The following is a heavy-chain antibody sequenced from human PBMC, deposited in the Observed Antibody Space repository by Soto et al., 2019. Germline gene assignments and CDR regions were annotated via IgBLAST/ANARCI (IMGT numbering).Heavy chain of an antibody. J-gene: IGHJ5*02. CDR3: ARGLNVVVPAATTYDVKNCFDT. CDR2: INAGNGNT. CDR1: GYTFTSYA. V-gene: IGHV1-3*01. Sequence: ASVKVSCKASGYTFTSYAMHWVRQAPGQRLEWMGWINAGNGNTKYSQKFQGRVTITRDTSASTAYMELSSLRSEDTAVYYCARGLNVVVPAATTYDVKNCFDTWGQGTLLTVTT. D-gene: IGHD2-2*01.